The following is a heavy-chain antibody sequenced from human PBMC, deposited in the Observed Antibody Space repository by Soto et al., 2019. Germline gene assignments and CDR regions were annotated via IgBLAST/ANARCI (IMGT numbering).Heavy chain of an antibody. CDR1: GGSITSANW. Sequence: SETLSLTCAVSGGSITSANWLTWVRQPPGGGLEWIGEISHSGITNYKASLKSRVTMSVDKTKNDVSLKLTSVTAADTAVYYCARVLRGWFDPWGQGTPVTVSS. V-gene: IGHV4-4*02. J-gene: IGHJ5*02. CDR3: ARVLRGWFDP. CDR2: ISHSGIT.